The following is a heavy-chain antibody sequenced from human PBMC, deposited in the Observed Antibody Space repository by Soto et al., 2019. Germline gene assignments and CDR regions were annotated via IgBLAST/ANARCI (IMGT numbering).Heavy chain of an antibody. CDR3: AKALRGGCDY. CDR2: ISFDGSNT. V-gene: IGHV3-30*18. D-gene: IGHD3-10*01. CDR1: GFPFSDYA. J-gene: IGHJ4*02. Sequence: QVQLVESGGGVVQPGRSLRLSCAASGFPFSDYAMHWVRQVPGKGLGWVAVISFDGSNTYYADSVKGRFTVSRDNSKHTLSLQMSSLRSDDTALYYCAKALRGGCDYWGQGALVTVSS.